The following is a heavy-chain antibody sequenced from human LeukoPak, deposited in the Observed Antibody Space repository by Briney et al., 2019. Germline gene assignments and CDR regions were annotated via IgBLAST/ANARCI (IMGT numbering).Heavy chain of an antibody. CDR2: MNPNSGNT. CDR3: ASGYEMIDAFDI. Sequence: ASVKVSCKASGYTFTSYDINWVRQATGQRLEWMGWMNPNSGNTGYAQKFQGRVTMTRNTSISTAYMELSSLRSEDTAVYYCASGYEMIDAFDIWGQGTMVTVSS. J-gene: IGHJ3*02. D-gene: IGHD3-16*01. V-gene: IGHV1-8*01. CDR1: GYTFTSYD.